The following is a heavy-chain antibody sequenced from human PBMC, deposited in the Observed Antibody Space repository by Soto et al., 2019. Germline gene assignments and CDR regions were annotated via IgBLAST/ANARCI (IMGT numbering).Heavy chain of an antibody. CDR2: ISAYNGNT. CDR1: GYTFTSYG. CDR3: ARAHRSGWPDDAFDI. Sequence: QVQLVQSGAEVKKPGASVKVSCKASGYTFTSYGISWVRQAPGQGLEWMGWISAYNGNTNYAQKLQGRVTMTTDTYTSTAYMELRSLRSADTAVYYCARAHRSGWPDDAFDIWGQGTMVTVSS. D-gene: IGHD6-19*01. J-gene: IGHJ3*02. V-gene: IGHV1-18*01.